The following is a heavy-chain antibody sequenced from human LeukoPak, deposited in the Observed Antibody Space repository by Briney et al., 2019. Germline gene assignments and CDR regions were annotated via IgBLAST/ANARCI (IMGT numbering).Heavy chain of an antibody. V-gene: IGHV1-69*05. D-gene: IGHD6-13*01. J-gene: IGHJ4*02. CDR3: ARGDDIAAAGLFDY. CDR1: GGTFSSYA. Sequence: SVKVSCKASGGTFSSYAISWVRQAPGQGLEWMGRIIPIFGTANYAQKFQGRVTITTDESTSTAYLELGSLRSEDTAVYYCARGDDIAAAGLFDYWGQGTLVTVSS. CDR2: IIPIFGTA.